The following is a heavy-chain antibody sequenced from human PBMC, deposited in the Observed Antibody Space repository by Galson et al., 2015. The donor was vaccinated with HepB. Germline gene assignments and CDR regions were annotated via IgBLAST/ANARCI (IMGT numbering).Heavy chain of an antibody. CDR2: ISSSSSTI. Sequence: SLRLSCAASGFTFSSYSMNWVRQAPGKGLEWVSYISSSSSTIYYADSVKGRFTISRDNAKNSLYLQMNSLRDEDTAVYYCARVVAVDGSYYFDYWGQGTLVTISS. CDR3: ARVVAVDGSYYFDY. V-gene: IGHV3-48*02. CDR1: GFTFSSYS. D-gene: IGHD6-19*01. J-gene: IGHJ4*02.